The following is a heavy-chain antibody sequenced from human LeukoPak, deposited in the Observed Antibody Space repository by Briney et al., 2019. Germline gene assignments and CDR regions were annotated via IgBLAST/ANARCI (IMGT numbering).Heavy chain of an antibody. Sequence: PSETLSLTCTVSGGSNNSYYWSWIRQPPGKGLEWIGYSHPSGNTNYSPSLKSRVTISIDTSRNQFSLKLSSVTAADTAVYYCARKAPKKGWFDPWGQGTLVTVSS. CDR1: GGSNNSYY. CDR3: ARKAPKKGWFDP. J-gene: IGHJ5*02. V-gene: IGHV4-4*09. CDR2: SHPSGNT.